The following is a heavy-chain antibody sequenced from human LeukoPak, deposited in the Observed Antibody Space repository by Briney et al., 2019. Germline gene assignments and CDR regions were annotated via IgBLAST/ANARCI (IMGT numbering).Heavy chain of an antibody. CDR3: AKDRAGNYYGSGSFDY. CDR1: GLSFSDYG. V-gene: IGHV3-30*02. Sequence: PGGSLRLSCVVSGLSFSDYGMHWVRQAPGKGLEWVAVIWSDGSNKYYADSVKGRFTISRDNSKNTLYLQMNSLRAEDTAVYYCAKDRAGNYYGSGSFDYWGQGTLVTVSS. D-gene: IGHD3-10*01. CDR2: IWSDGSNK. J-gene: IGHJ4*02.